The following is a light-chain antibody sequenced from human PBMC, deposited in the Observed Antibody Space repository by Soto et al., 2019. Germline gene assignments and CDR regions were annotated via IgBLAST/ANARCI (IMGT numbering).Light chain of an antibody. CDR1: RSDVGSYNL. J-gene: IGLJ2*01. V-gene: IGLV2-23*02. CDR3: CSFAGSNTWV. Sequence: QSALTQPAPVSGSPGQSITISCTGTRSDVGSYNLVSWYQQHPGKAPKLIIYEVRKRPSGVSNRFSGSKSGNTASLTISGLQAEDEADYYCCSFAGSNTWVFGGGTKLTVL. CDR2: EVR.